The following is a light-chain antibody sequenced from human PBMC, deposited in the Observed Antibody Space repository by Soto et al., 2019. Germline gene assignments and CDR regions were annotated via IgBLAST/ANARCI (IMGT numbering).Light chain of an antibody. CDR1: KSLVDSDGNTY. CDR3: MKATHWPWT. CDR2: KLS. J-gene: IGKJ1*01. Sequence: DVVMTQSPLSLPVTLGQPASISCRSSKSLVDSDGNTYLNWFQQIPGHSPRRLIHKLSNRESGVQDRFSGSGSRDEFTLQMSRVEAEDVGVSYCMKATHWPWTFGQGTKVEIK. V-gene: IGKV2-30*01.